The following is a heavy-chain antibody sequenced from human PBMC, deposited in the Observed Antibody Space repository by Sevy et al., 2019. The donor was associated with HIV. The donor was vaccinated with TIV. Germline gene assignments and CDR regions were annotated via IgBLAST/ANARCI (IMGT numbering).Heavy chain of an antibody. J-gene: IGHJ4*02. CDR1: GGTFSSYG. D-gene: IGHD6-19*01. CDR2: IIPILGTV. V-gene: IGHV1-69*13. CDR3: ARGGGNGWYYFDY. Sequence: SVKVSCKASGGTFSSYGISWVRQAPGQGLEGMGGIIPILGTVNYAQKFQGRVTITADESTKTAYMELSSLRSEDTAVYYSARGGGNGWYYFDYWGQETLVFVSS.